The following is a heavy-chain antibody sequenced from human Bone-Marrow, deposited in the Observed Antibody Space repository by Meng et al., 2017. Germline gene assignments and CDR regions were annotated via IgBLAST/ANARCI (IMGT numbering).Heavy chain of an antibody. D-gene: IGHD5-18*01. Sequence: GESLKISCAASGFTFSSYAMHWVRQAPGKGLEWVAVISYDGSNKYYADSVKGRFTISRDNAKNSLYMQMNSLRDEDTAVYYCARYTYGVDAFDLWGQGTLVTVSS. J-gene: IGHJ3*01. CDR2: ISYDGSNK. V-gene: IGHV3-30*04. CDR1: GFTFSSYA. CDR3: ARYTYGVDAFDL.